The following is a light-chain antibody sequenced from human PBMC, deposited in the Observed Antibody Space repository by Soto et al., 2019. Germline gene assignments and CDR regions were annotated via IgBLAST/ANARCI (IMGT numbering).Light chain of an antibody. CDR3: SSYSTITTSGV. CDR2: DVS. J-gene: IGLJ3*02. CDR1: YSDIGGFDY. V-gene: IGLV2-14*03. Sequence: QSALTQPASVSGSPGQSITISCAGTYSDIGGFDYVSWYQQFPGKAPQLIISDVSNRPSGVSNRFSGSKSGNTASLTISALPAEDEADYYCSSYSTITTSGVFGGGTKLTVL.